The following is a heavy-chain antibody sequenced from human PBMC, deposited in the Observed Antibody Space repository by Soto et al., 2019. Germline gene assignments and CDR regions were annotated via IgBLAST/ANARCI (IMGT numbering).Heavy chain of an antibody. J-gene: IGHJ5*02. Sequence: QVQLVESGGGFVKPGGSLRLSCAASGFTFSDYYMSWIRQAPGEGLEWVSYISSGGTTIYYADSVKGRFTISRDDAKNSLYLQMNSLRAEDTAVYFCATKGGGNYFGFDPWGQGTLVTVSS. CDR3: ATKGGGNYFGFDP. D-gene: IGHD3-10*01. V-gene: IGHV3-11*01. CDR2: ISSGGTTI. CDR1: GFTFSDYY.